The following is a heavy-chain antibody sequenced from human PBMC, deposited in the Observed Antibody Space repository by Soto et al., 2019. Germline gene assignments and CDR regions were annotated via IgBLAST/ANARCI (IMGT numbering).Heavy chain of an antibody. Sequence: QVQLVESGGGVVQPGRSLRLSCAASGFTFSNYGMHWVRQAPCKGLEWVAVILNDGSNRYHADSVKDRFTISRDNSKNMMYLQMNSLRAEDTAVYYCASDDEYSGNGMDVWGQGTTVSVS. CDR1: GFTFSNYG. CDR2: ILNDGSNR. CDR3: ASDDEYSGNGMDV. J-gene: IGHJ6*02. D-gene: IGHD3-10*01. V-gene: IGHV3-33*01.